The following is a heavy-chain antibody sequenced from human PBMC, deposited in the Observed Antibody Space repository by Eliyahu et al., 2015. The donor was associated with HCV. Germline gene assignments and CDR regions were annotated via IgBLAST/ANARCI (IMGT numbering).Heavy chain of an antibody. CDR1: GGXFXSYT. V-gene: IGHV1-69*08. CDR3: AREADSSGYYLFDY. D-gene: IGHD3-22*01. CDR2: IIPILGIA. Sequence: QVQLVQSGAEVKKPGSSVNVSCKASGGXFXSYTISWXRQAPGQGLEWMGRIIPILGIANYAQKFQGRVTITADKSTSTAYMELSSLRSEDTAVYYCAREADSSGYYLFDYWGQGTLVTVSS. J-gene: IGHJ4*02.